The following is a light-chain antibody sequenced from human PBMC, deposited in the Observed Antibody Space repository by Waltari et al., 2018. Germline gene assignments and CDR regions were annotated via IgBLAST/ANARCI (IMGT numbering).Light chain of an antibody. CDR1: QTFASYY. CDR2: AAS. V-gene: IGKV3-20*01. J-gene: IGKJ1*01. Sequence: TQSPGTLSLSPGERVTLSCRASQTFASYYLAWYQQKPGQAPRLLMYAASHGATGIPDRFSGSGSGTDFTLTINRLEPEDFAVYYCQYYGSSRTFGQGTKVEIK. CDR3: QYYGSSRT.